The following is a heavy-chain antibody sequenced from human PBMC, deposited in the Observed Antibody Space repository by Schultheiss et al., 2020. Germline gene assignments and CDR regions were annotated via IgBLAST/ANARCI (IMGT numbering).Heavy chain of an antibody. Sequence: ASVKVSCKVSGYTLTELSMHWVRQAPGKGLEWMGGFDPEDGETIYAQKFQGRVTMTEDTSTDTAYMELSSLRSEDTAVYYCATARHSSSWYANWFDPWGQGTLVNV. CDR2: FDPEDGET. CDR3: ATARHSSSWYANWFDP. D-gene: IGHD6-13*01. V-gene: IGHV1-24*01. CDR1: GYTLTELS. J-gene: IGHJ5*02.